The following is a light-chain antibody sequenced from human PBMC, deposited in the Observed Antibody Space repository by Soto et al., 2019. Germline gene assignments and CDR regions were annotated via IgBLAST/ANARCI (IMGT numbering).Light chain of an antibody. Sequence: EIVLTQSPATLSLSPGERATLSCRASQSVSSYLAWYQQKPGQAPRLLIYEESNRATGIPARFSGSGSGTDFTLTISSLEPEDFAVYYCQQRSNGPSYTFGQGTKLEIK. V-gene: IGKV3-11*01. CDR3: QQRSNGPSYT. CDR2: EES. CDR1: QSVSSY. J-gene: IGKJ2*01.